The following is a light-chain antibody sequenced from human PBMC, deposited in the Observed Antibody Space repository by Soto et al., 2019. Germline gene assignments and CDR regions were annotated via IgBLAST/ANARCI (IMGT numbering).Light chain of an antibody. CDR3: LQKYFYPFT. J-gene: IGKJ3*01. CDR2: AAS. Sequence: AIQMTQSPSSLSASVGDRVTITCRASQGIRNDLDWFQQKPGKAPKLLIYAASNLPSGVPARFSGSGSVTDFTLTISSLQPEDFATYYCLQKYFYPFTFGPGTKVDIK. V-gene: IGKV1-6*01. CDR1: QGIRND.